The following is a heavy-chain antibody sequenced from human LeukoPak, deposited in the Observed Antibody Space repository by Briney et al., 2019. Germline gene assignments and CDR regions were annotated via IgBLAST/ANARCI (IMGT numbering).Heavy chain of an antibody. J-gene: IGHJ6*03. CDR2: IYYSGST. CDR3: ARDQGVGGFYYYMDV. CDR1: GGSISSYY. V-gene: IGHV4-59*01. Sequence: SETLSLTCTVSGGSISSYYWSWIRRPPGKGLEWIGYIYYSGSTNYNPSLKSRVTISVDTSKNQFSLKLSSVTAADTAVYYCARDQGVGGFYYYMDVWGKGTTVTVSS. D-gene: IGHD3-16*01.